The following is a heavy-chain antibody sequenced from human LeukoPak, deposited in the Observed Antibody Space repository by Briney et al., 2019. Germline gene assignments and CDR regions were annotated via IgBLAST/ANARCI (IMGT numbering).Heavy chain of an antibody. Sequence: SETLSLTCTLSGRSITRGGYYWSWLRQHPGKGLEWIGYIYHDGNTYYNPSLKSRLTISVDTSKNQFSLNLTSVTAADTAVYYCARVPMGASYYYMDVWGKGTTVTVSS. J-gene: IGHJ6*03. CDR1: GRSITRGGYY. CDR3: ARVPMGASYYYMDV. D-gene: IGHD1-26*01. V-gene: IGHV4-31*03. CDR2: IYHDGNT.